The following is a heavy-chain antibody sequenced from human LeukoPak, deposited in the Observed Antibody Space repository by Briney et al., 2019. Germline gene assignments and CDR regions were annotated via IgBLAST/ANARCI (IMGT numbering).Heavy chain of an antibody. CDR3: ARFPNYYYYMDV. V-gene: IGHV4-59*01. J-gene: IGHJ6*03. CDR2: IYYSGST. CDR1: GGSISSYY. Sequence: PSETLSLTCTVSGGSISSYYWSWIRQPPGKGLEWIGYIYYSGSTSYNPSLKSRVTISVDTSKKQFSLKLSSVTAADTAVYYCARFPNYYYYMDVWGKGTTVTVSS.